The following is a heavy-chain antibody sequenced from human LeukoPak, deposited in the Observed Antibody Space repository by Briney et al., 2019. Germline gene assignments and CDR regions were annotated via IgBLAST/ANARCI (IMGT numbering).Heavy chain of an antibody. CDR2: IYYSGST. CDR3: ASGPIVVVSKDALDI. D-gene: IGHD2-15*01. V-gene: IGHV4-39*01. CDR1: GGSISSSSYY. Sequence: SETLSLTCTVSGGSISSSSYYWGWIRQPPGKGLEWIGSIYYSGSTYYNPSLKSRITISVDTSKNQFSLKLSSVTAADTAVYYCASGPIVVVSKDALDIWGQGTMVTVSS. J-gene: IGHJ3*02.